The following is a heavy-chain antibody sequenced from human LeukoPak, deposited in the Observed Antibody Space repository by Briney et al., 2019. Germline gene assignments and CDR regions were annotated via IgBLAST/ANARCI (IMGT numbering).Heavy chain of an antibody. V-gene: IGHV4-34*01. Sequence: SETLSLTCAVSGGSFSGYYWSWIRQPPGKGLEWIVEINHSGSTNYNPSLKSRAAISVNTSKKQFSLKLSSMTAADTAVYYWARGREIGYQLPLDYWGQGTLVTVSS. D-gene: IGHD2-2*01. CDR3: ARGREIGYQLPLDY. CDR2: INHSGST. CDR1: GGSFSGYY. J-gene: IGHJ4*02.